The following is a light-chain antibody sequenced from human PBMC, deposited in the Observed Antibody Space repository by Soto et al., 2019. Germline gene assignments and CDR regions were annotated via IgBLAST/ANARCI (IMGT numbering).Light chain of an antibody. Sequence: DIQMTQSPSTLSASVGDRVTITCRASQSISSWLAWYQQEPGKAPKLLIYDASSLESGVPSRFSGSGSGTEFTLTISSLQPDDFATYYCQQYNKAFGQGTKVDIK. J-gene: IGKJ1*01. V-gene: IGKV1-5*01. CDR1: QSISSW. CDR3: QQYNKA. CDR2: DAS.